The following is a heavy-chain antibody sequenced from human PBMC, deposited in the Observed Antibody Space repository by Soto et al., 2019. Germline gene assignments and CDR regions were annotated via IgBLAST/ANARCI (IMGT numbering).Heavy chain of an antibody. Sequence: SETLSLTCTVSGGSINSGDYYWSWIRQPPGKGLEWIGSIYYSGSTYYNPSLKSRVTISVDTSKNQFSLKLSSVTAADTAVYYCACIFSGGYGYGFYYYGMDVWGQGTTVTVSS. CDR2: IYYSGST. V-gene: IGHV4-39*01. CDR3: ACIFSGGYGYGFYYYGMDV. J-gene: IGHJ6*02. CDR1: GGSINSGDYY. D-gene: IGHD5-18*01.